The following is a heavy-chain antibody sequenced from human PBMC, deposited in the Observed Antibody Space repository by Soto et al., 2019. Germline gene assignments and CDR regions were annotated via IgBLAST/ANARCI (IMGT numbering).Heavy chain of an antibody. J-gene: IGHJ6*02. CDR3: ARGSNSWYSCMDV. Sequence: EVQLVESGGGLVQPGGSLRLSCAASGFTFSSYAMHWVRQAPGKGLEYVSAISSNGGSTYYANSVKGRFTISRDNSKNTLYLQMGSLRAEDMAVYYCARGSNSWYSCMDVWGQGTTVTVSS. D-gene: IGHD6-13*01. CDR1: GFTFSSYA. CDR2: ISSNGGST. V-gene: IGHV3-64*01.